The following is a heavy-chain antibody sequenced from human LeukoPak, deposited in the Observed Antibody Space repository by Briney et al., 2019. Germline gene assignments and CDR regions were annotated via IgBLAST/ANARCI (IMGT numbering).Heavy chain of an antibody. Sequence: SQTLSLTCAISGDSVPSNSVAWNCLRQFPSRGLEWLGSTYYRSKWYNAYALSWKSRITINPDTSKNLLSLQLDSVTPEDTAVYYCARDRGSLRYYFDYWRQGTLVTVSS. CDR1: GDSVPSNSVA. CDR2: TYYRSKWYN. D-gene: IGHD1-26*01. V-gene: IGHV6-1*01. CDR3: ARDRGSLRYYFDY. J-gene: IGHJ4*02.